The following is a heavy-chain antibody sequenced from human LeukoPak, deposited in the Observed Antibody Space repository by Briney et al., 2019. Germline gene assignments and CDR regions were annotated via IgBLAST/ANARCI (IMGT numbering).Heavy chain of an antibody. Sequence: GASVKVSCKASGYTFTSYDINWVRQATGRGLEWMGWMNPNSGNTGYAQKFQGRVTMTRNTSISTAYMELSSLRSEDTAVYYCARAKSRIRDWFDPWGQGTLVTVSS. CDR2: MNPNSGNT. D-gene: IGHD5-18*01. CDR3: ARAKSRIRDWFDP. J-gene: IGHJ5*02. CDR1: GYTFTSYD. V-gene: IGHV1-8*01.